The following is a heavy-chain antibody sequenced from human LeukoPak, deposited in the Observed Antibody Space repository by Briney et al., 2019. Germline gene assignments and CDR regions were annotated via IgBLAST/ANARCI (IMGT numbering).Heavy chain of an antibody. CDR1: GFTFSSYG. D-gene: IGHD3-16*01. CDR3: ARTLYHPYYYGMDV. CDR2: ISYDGSNK. Sequence: GGSLRLSCAASGFTFSSYGMHWVRQAPGKGLEWVAVISYDGSNKYYADSVKGRLTISRDNSKNTLYLQMNSLRAEDTAVYYCARTLYHPYYYGMDVWGQGTTVTVSS. V-gene: IGHV3-30*03. J-gene: IGHJ6*02.